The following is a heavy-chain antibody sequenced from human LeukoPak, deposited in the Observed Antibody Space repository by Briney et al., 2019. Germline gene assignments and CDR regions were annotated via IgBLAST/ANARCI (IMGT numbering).Heavy chain of an antibody. CDR1: GGPISSSSFY. D-gene: IGHD3-10*01. Sequence: PSETLSLTCSVSGGPISSSSFYWGWIRQPPGRGLEWIGSIYYSGRTYYNPSLKSRVTISVDTSKNQSSLKLNSVTAADTAVYYCARDKAYFYDSGSYYFDSWGQGTLVTVSS. J-gene: IGHJ4*02. CDR3: ARDKAYFYDSGSYYFDS. V-gene: IGHV4-39*07. CDR2: IYYSGRT.